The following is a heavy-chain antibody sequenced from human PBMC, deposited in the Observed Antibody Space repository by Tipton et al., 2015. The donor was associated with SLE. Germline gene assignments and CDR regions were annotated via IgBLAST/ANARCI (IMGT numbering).Heavy chain of an antibody. CDR1: GYSISSGYY. Sequence: TLSLTCTVSGYSISSGYYWGWIRQPPGKGLEWIGSISHSGTTYYNPSLKSRVTISEDTSKNQFSLKLSSVTAADTAVYYCVRSYDYWGQGTLVTVSS. D-gene: IGHD1-26*01. CDR3: VRSYDY. CDR2: ISHSGTT. V-gene: IGHV4-38-2*02. J-gene: IGHJ4*02.